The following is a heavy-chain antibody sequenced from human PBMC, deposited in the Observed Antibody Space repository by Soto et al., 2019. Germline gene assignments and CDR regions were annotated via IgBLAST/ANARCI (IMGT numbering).Heavy chain of an antibody. CDR2: INPSGGST. CDR1: GSTFPISY. J-gene: IGHJ4*02. Sequence: ASVTVPSTTLGSTFPISYMHWGRQPPGQGLEWMGIINPSGGSTSYAQKFQGRVTMTRDTSTSTVYMELSSLRSEDMAVYYCARDGDGFNPNFEYWGQGTLVTRS. CDR3: ARDGDGFNPNFEY. V-gene: IGHV1-46*01. D-gene: IGHD3-3*01.